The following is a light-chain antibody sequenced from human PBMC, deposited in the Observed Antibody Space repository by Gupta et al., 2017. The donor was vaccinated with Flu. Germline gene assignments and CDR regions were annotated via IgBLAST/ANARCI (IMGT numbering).Light chain of an antibody. CDR3: QHYNIWPPWT. J-gene: IGKJ1*01. Sequence: AILSVSPGERATLSCRASRSGSNNLDWYQQRPGQAPRLLSLGASTRAAGIPARLSGNGSETEFTLTSSGLQTEDFAVYFCQHYNIWPPWTFGQGTKVEIK. CDR1: RSGSNN. CDR2: GAS. V-gene: IGKV3-15*01.